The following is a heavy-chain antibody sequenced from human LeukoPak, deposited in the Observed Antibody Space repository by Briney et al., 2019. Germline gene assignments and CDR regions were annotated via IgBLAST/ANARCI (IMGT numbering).Heavy chain of an antibody. CDR2: IYSGGST. J-gene: IGHJ4*02. D-gene: IGHD2-2*02. CDR3: ACWPSCSSTTCYSFDY. Sequence: GGSLRLSCAASGFTVSSNYMSWVREAPGKGLGWVSLIYSGGSTYYADSVKGRFTISRDNSKNTLYLQMNRLRAEDTAVYYCACWPSCSSTTCYSFDYWGQGTLVTVSS. V-gene: IGHV3-66*02. CDR1: GFTVSSNY.